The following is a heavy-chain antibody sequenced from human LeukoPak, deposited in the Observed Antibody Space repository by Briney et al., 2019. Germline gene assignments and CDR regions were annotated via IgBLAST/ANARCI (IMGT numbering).Heavy chain of an antibody. Sequence: GESLRLSCAASDFTVSSNYMNWVRQAPGKGLEWVSVIYSGGTTYYADSVKGRFTISRDNFKNTLSLQMNSLRAEDTAVYYCVRAWTGRYCRGGSCYRLYYFDYWGQGTLVTVPS. CDR1: DFTVSSNY. V-gene: IGHV3-53*01. CDR3: VRAWTGRYCRGGSCYRLYYFDY. CDR2: IYSGGTT. J-gene: IGHJ4*02. D-gene: IGHD2-15*01.